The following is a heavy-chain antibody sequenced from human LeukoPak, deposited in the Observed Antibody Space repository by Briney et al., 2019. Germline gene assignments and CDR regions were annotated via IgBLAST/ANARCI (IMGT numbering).Heavy chain of an antibody. CDR2: IYYSGST. Sequence: SETLSLTCTVSGGSISSYYWSWIRQPPGKGLEWIGYIYYSGSTNYNPSPKSRVTISVDTSKNQFSLKLSSVTAADTAVYYCARGGTYYYDSSVYYPDYWGQGTLVTVSS. D-gene: IGHD3-22*01. V-gene: IGHV4-59*01. J-gene: IGHJ4*02. CDR1: GGSISSYY. CDR3: ARGGTYYYDSSVYYPDY.